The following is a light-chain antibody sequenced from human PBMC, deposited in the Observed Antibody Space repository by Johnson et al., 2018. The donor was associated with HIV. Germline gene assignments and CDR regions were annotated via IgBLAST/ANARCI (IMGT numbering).Light chain of an antibody. CDR1: SSNIGNNY. Sequence: QSVLTQPPSVSAAPGQKVTISCSGSSSNIGNNYVSWYQQLPGTAPKLLIYENNKRPSGIPDRFSGSKSGTSATLGITGLQAWDEADYYCGTWDSRLTAFAFGTGTKVTVL. V-gene: IGLV1-51*02. J-gene: IGLJ1*01. CDR2: ENN. CDR3: GTWDSRLTAFA.